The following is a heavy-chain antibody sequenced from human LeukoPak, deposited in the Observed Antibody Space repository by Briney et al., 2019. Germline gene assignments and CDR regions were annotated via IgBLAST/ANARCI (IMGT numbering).Heavy chain of an antibody. CDR1: GFTFDDYG. Sequence: GGSLRLSCAASGFTFDDYGMSWVRHAPGKGLEWVSGINWNGGSTGYADSVEGRFTISRDNAKNSLYLQMNSLRAEDTALYHCARGYSSGPFDYWGQGTLVTVSS. J-gene: IGHJ4*02. D-gene: IGHD3-22*01. CDR3: ARGYSSGPFDY. CDR2: INWNGGST. V-gene: IGHV3-20*01.